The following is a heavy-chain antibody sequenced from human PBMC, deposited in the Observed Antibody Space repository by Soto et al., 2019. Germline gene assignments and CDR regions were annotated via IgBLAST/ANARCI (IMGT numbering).Heavy chain of an antibody. CDR2: ISSSSSYT. D-gene: IGHD6-6*01. J-gene: IGHJ4*02. Sequence: QVQLVESGGGLVKPGGSLRLSCAASGFTFSDYYMSWIRQAPGKGLEWVSYISSSSSYTNYADSVKGRFTISRDNAKNSLYLQMNILRAEDTAVYYCARDSPDLEYSSSPHPGIDYWGQGTLVTVSS. CDR1: GFTFSDYY. CDR3: ARDSPDLEYSSSPHPGIDY. V-gene: IGHV3-11*06.